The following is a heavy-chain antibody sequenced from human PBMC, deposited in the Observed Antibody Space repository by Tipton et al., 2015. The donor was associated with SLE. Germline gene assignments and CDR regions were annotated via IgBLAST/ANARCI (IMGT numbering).Heavy chain of an antibody. D-gene: IGHD2-15*01. Sequence: SLRLSCAASGFTFSSYSMNWVRQAPGKGLEWVSSISSSSSYIYYADSVKGRFTISRDNAKNSLYLQMNSLRAEDTAVYYCATQDRLRAFDIWGQGTMVTVSS. V-gene: IGHV3-21*04. CDR2: ISSSSSYI. CDR3: ATQDRLRAFDI. CDR1: GFTFSSYS. J-gene: IGHJ3*02.